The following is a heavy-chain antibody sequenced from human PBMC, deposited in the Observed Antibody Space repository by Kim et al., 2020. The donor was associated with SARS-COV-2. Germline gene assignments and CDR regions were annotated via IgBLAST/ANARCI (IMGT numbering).Heavy chain of an antibody. CDR1: GFTFSNAW. Sequence: GGSLRLSCAASGFTFSNAWMSWVRQAPGKGLEWVGRIKSKTDGGTTDYAAPVKGRFTISRDDSKNTLYLQMNSLKTEDPAVYYCTTDLGVVAATFAFDIWGQGTMVTVSS. J-gene: IGHJ3*02. CDR2: IKSKTDGGTT. D-gene: IGHD2-15*01. V-gene: IGHV3-15*01. CDR3: TTDLGVVAATFAFDI.